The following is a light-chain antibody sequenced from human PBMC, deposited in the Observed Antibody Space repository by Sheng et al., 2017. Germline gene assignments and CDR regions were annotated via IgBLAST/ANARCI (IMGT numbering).Light chain of an antibody. Sequence: DIQMTQSPSSLSASVGDRVTITCQASQDISNYLNWYQQKPGKAPKLLIYAASSLQSGVPSRFSGSGSGKDFNLTISSLQPVDFATYYCQQFGYFPPTFGQGTRLDIK. V-gene: IGKV1-33*01. CDR1: QDISNY. CDR2: AAS. CDR3: QQFGYFPPT. J-gene: IGKJ5*01.